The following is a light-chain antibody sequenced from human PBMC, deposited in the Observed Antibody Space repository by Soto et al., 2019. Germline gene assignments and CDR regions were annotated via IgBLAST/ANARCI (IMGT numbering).Light chain of an antibody. CDR3: QQYRTFPIT. CDR2: DAS. CDR1: QDINTY. V-gene: IGKV1-33*01. Sequence: DIPLTQSPSSLSVSVGDRVTITCQTSQDINTYLNWYQQKPGRAPKLLIYDASNLETGVASTFSGSGSGTHFTFTITSLQPEDVGTYCCQQYRTFPITFGQGTPLELK. J-gene: IGKJ5*01.